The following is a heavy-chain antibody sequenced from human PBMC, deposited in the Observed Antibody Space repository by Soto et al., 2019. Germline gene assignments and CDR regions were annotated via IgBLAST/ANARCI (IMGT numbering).Heavy chain of an antibody. CDR2: VSPNSAAT. V-gene: IGHV1-2*02. Sequence: ASVKVSCRSSGYTFIAYYIHWVRQAPGQGLEWMGWVSPNSAATQYAQNIPGSVTMTRDTPISTAYMALTNLIYDDTDLYYSATQNNPLDYWGQGTLVTVSS. CDR3: ATQNNPLDY. J-gene: IGHJ4*02. CDR1: GYTFIAYY.